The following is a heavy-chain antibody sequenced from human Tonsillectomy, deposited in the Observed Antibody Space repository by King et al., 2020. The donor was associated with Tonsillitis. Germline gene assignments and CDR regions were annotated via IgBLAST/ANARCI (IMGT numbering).Heavy chain of an antibody. CDR2: IITIFGTA. CDR1: GGTFSNYA. Sequence: VQLVESGAEVKKPGSSVKVSCKASGGTFSNYAISWVRQAPGQGLEWMGGIITIFGTANYAQKFQGRVTITADESTSTAHMELSSLRSEDTAVYYCARVTTVSTIRFDVWRQGTTVTVSS. CDR3: ARVTTVSTIRFDV. V-gene: IGHV1-69*01. D-gene: IGHD4-11*01. J-gene: IGHJ6*02.